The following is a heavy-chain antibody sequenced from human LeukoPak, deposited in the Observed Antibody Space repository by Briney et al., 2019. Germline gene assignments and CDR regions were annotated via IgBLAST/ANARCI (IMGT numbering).Heavy chain of an antibody. Sequence: PGGSLRLSCVASGFTFSRYWMSWVRQAPGKGLEWVAKIKQDGSGEYYLDSVKGRFIISRGNAKNSLYLQMNSLRADDTAVYFCTTGYSSGWYNEGNYWGQGTLVTVSS. D-gene: IGHD6-19*01. CDR1: GFTFSRYW. CDR2: IKQDGSGE. J-gene: IGHJ4*02. V-gene: IGHV3-7*01. CDR3: TTGYSSGWYNEGNY.